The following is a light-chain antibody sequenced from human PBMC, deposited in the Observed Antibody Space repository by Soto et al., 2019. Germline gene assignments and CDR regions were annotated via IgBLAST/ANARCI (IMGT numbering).Light chain of an antibody. Sequence: QSALTQPASVSGSPGQSITISCTGTSSDVGGYNYVSWYQQHPGKAPKLMIYDVSNRPSGVSNRFSGSKSGNTASLTISGLQAEDEADYYCSSYTSGSTPLFVFGTGTKLTVL. CDR3: SSYTSGSTPLFV. V-gene: IGLV2-14*01. CDR1: SSDVGGYNY. CDR2: DVS. J-gene: IGLJ1*01.